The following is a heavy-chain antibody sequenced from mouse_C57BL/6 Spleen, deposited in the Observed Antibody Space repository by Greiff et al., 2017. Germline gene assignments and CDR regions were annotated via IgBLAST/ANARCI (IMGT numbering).Heavy chain of an antibody. V-gene: IGHV1-80*01. Sequence: VKLQESGAELVKPGASVKISCKASGYAFSSYWMNWVKQRPGKGLEWIGQIYPGDGDTNYNGKFKGKATLTADKSSSTAYMQLSSLTSEDSAVYFCAREHYYGSSYVYFDVWGTGTTVTVSA. J-gene: IGHJ1*03. CDR2: IYPGDGDT. CDR1: GYAFSSYW. D-gene: IGHD1-1*01. CDR3: AREHYYGSSYVYFDV.